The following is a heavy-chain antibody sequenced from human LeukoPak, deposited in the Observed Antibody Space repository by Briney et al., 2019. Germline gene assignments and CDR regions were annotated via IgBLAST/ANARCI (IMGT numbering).Heavy chain of an antibody. CDR2: MNQDGSEI. Sequence: PGGSLRLSCAASGFTFSSYWMNWARQAPGKGLEWVANMNQDGSEIYYLDSVKGRFTISRDNAKNSVYLQMSNLRAEDTAVYFCARGGGLDVWGQGATVTVSS. D-gene: IGHD3-16*01. CDR1: GFTFSSYW. J-gene: IGHJ6*02. V-gene: IGHV3-7*03. CDR3: ARGGGLDV.